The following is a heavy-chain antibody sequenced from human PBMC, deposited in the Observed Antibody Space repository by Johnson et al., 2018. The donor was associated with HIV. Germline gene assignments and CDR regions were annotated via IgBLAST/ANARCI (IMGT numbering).Heavy chain of an antibody. V-gene: IGHV3-20*04. Sequence: VQLVESGGGVVRPGGSLRLSCAASGFTFDDYGMSWVRQAPGKGLEWVSGINWNGGDTAYAGSVKGRFTISRDNAKSSLYLQMNSLRVEDTAFYYCAKDFGSGWADAFDIWGQGTGVTVSS. D-gene: IGHD6-19*01. J-gene: IGHJ3*02. CDR2: INWNGGDT. CDR3: AKDFGSGWADAFDI. CDR1: GFTFDDYG.